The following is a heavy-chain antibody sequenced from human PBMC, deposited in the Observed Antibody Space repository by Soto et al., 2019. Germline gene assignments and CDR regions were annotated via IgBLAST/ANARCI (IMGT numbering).Heavy chain of an antibody. CDR1: GDTLTNVW. CDR3: SHGYYQYFDS. D-gene: IGHD5-18*01. CDR2: IKSKTDGGTA. V-gene: IGHV3-15*07. J-gene: IGHJ4*02. Sequence: EVQLVESGGGLVKPGGSLRLSCAVSGDTLTNVWMNWVRQAPGKGPEWVGRIKSKTDGGTADYAAPVKGRFTISRDESENTLYLQMNSLKTEDTAVYYCSHGYYQYFDSWGQGTLVTVSS.